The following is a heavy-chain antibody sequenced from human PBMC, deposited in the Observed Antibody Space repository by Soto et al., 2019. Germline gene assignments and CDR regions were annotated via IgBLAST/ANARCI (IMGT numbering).Heavy chain of an antibody. V-gene: IGHV4-31*03. CDR3: ARKQSGFFYGIDY. CDR2: IYGSGIT. Sequence: SETLSLTCTVSGGSISSGGYYWSWIRQHPGKGLEWIGYIYGSGITFYNPSLQSRVILSTDTPKNQFSLNLSSVTAADTAVYYCARKQSGFFYGIDYWGQGTLVTVSS. D-gene: IGHD3-3*01. CDR1: GGSISSGGYY. J-gene: IGHJ4*02.